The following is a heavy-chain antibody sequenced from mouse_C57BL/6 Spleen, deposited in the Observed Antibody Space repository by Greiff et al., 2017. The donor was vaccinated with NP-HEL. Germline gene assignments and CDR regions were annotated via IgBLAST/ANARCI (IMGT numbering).Heavy chain of an antibody. CDR1: GYTFTSYW. V-gene: IGHV1-61*01. CDR2: IYPSDSET. D-gene: IGHD2-4*01. Sequence: QVQLKQPGAELVRPGSSVKLSCKASGYTFTSYWMDWVKQRPGQGLEWIGNIYPSDSETHYNQKFKDKATLTVDKSSSTAYMQLSSLTSEDSAVYYCAGYDYDGFAYWGQGTLVTVSA. J-gene: IGHJ3*01. CDR3: AGYDYDGFAY.